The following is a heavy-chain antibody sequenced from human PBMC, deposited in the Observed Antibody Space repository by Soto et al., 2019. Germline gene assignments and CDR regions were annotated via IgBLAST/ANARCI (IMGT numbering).Heavy chain of an antibody. CDR2: MDPNSGST. D-gene: IGHD3-3*01. V-gene: IGHV1-8*01. J-gene: IGHJ6*02. CDR1: GYTFTSYD. CDR3: ARERKFDFWRKGLDV. Sequence: GASVKVSCNASGYTFTSYDIKWVRQAPGQGLEWLGWMDPNSGSTGYAQNFQVRVTMTRNISINTAHMELSSLRSEDTAVYYCARERKFDFWRKGLDVWGPGTTVTVSS.